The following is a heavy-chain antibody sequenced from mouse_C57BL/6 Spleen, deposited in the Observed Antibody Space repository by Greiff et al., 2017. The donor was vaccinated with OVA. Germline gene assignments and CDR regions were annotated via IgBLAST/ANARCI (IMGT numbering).Heavy chain of an antibody. Sequence: EVQLQESGGDLVKPGGSLKLSCAASGFTFSSYGMSWVRQTPDKRLEWVATISSGGSYTYYPDSVKGRFTISRDNAKNTLYLQMSSLKSEDTAMYYCASIYYDYDGEAWFAYWGQGTLVTVSA. CDR3: ASIYYDYDGEAWFAY. D-gene: IGHD2-4*01. CDR2: ISSGGSYT. V-gene: IGHV5-6*01. CDR1: GFTFSSYG. J-gene: IGHJ3*01.